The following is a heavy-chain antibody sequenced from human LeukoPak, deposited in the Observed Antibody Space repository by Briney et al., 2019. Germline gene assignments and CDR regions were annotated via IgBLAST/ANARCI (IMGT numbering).Heavy chain of an antibody. J-gene: IGHJ4*02. CDR2: IRSTSDPI. Sequence: GGSLRLSCAASGFGFSSSSMNWVRQAPGKGLEWISYIRSTSDPIYYADSVKGRFTISRDNAKNSLYLQMNSLRAEDTAVYYCARGGGYCGGDCYGIDYWGQGTLVTVSS. CDR3: ARGGGYCGGDCYGIDY. CDR1: GFGFSSSS. V-gene: IGHV3-21*05. D-gene: IGHD2-21*01.